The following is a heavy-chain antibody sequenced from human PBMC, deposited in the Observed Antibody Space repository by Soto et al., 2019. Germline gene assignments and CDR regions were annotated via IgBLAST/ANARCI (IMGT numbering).Heavy chain of an antibody. CDR2: ISYDGSNK. CDR1: RFTFNNYN. V-gene: IGHV3-30*18. CDR3: AKGVGAHSYSYAMDV. J-gene: IGHJ6*02. D-gene: IGHD1-26*01. Sequence: QVQLVESGGGVVQPGRSLRLSCAASRFTFNNYNMHWVRQAPGKGLEWVAVISYDGSNKYYADSVKGRFTISRDNSKNPLDLKMNSLRAEDSAIYYCAKGVGAHSYSYAMDVWGQGTTVTVSS.